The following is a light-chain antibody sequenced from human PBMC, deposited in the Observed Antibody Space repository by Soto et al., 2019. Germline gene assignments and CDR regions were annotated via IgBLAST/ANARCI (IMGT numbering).Light chain of an antibody. CDR1: QGIRNA. CDR2: SAS. CDR3: LQHSTYPRT. V-gene: IGKV1-17*01. J-gene: IGKJ1*01. Sequence: DIQMTQSPSSLSASVGDRVTLTCRASQGIRNALAWYQQKSGKAPRRLIYSASSLQSGVPSRFSGSGSGTEFTLTISSLQPEDFATSYCLQHSTYPRTFGQGTKVEIK.